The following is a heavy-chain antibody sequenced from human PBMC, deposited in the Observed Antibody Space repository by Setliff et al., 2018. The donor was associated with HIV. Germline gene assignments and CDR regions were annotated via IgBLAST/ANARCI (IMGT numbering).Heavy chain of an antibody. CDR2: IYTSGST. D-gene: IGHD1-26*01. CDR1: GGSISSGSYY. V-gene: IGHV4-61*09. CDR3: ARDPAGGATSAHAFDI. J-gene: IGHJ3*02. Sequence: KPSETLSLTCTVSGGSISSGSYYWSWIRQPAGKGLEWIGHIYTSGSTNYNPSLKSRVTISVDTSKNQFSLKLSSVTAADTAVYYCARDPAGGATSAHAFDIWGQGTMGTVSS.